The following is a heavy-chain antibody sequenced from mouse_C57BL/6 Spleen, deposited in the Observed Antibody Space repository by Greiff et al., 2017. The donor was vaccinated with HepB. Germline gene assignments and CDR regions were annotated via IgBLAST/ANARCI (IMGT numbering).Heavy chain of an antibody. Sequence: VKLQQSGPELVKPGASVKISCKASGYAFSSSWMNWVKQRPGKGLEWIGRIYPGDGDTNYNGKFKGKATLTAGKSSSTAYMQLSSLTSEDSAVYFCARGLLWYFDVWGTGTTVTVSS. CDR3: ARGLLWYFDV. CDR1: GYAFSSSW. J-gene: IGHJ1*03. V-gene: IGHV1-82*01. D-gene: IGHD2-3*01. CDR2: IYPGDGDT.